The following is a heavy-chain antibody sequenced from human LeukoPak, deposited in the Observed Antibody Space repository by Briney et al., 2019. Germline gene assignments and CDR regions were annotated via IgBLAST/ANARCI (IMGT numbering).Heavy chain of an antibody. CDR2: ISGSGGST. CDR1: GFTFSSYA. J-gene: IGHJ5*02. V-gene: IGHV3-23*01. CDR3: AKDRGRASKAPVWRPLGWFDP. Sequence: SGGSLRLSCAASGFTFSSYAMSWVRQAPGKGLEWVSAISGSGGSTYYADSVKGRFTISRDNSKNTLYLQMNSLRAEDTAVYYCAKDRGRASKAPVWRPLGWFDPWGQGTLVTVSS. D-gene: IGHD3-16*01.